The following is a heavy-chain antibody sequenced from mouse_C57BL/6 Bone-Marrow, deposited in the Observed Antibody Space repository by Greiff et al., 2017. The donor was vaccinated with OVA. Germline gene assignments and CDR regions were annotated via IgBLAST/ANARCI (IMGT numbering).Heavy chain of an antibody. CDR2: IDPENGDT. Sequence: VQLQQSGAELVRPGASVKLSCTASGFNIKDDYMHWVKQRPEQGLEWIGWIDPENGDTEYASKFQGKATITADTSSNTAYLQLSSLTSEDTAVYYCTTVVVPLYWCFDVWGTGTTVTVSS. J-gene: IGHJ1*03. CDR1: GFNIKDDY. CDR3: TTVVVPLYWCFDV. V-gene: IGHV14-4*01. D-gene: IGHD1-1*01.